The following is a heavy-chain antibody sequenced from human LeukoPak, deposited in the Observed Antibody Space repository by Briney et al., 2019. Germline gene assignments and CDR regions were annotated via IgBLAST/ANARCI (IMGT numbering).Heavy chain of an antibody. J-gene: IGHJ4*02. Sequence: SVKLSCKASGGTFSSYAISWVRQAPGQGLEWMGGIIPIFGTANYAQKFQGRVTITADESTSTAYMELSSLRSEDTAVYYCASPKPGYQPLLYLPFDYWGQGTLVTVSS. CDR3: ASPKPGYQPLLYLPFDY. V-gene: IGHV1-69*13. D-gene: IGHD2-2*02. CDR2: IIPIFGTA. CDR1: GGTFSSYA.